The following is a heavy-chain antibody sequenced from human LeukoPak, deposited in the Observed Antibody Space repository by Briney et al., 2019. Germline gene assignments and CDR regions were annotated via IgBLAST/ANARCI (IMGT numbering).Heavy chain of an antibody. CDR3: ARFSAYSSTWGDY. CDR2: INPNSGGT. Sequence: ASAKVSCKASGYTFTAYYVHWVRQAPGQGLEWMGWINPNSGGTNYAQKFQGRVTMTRDTSISTAYMELSSLRSDDTAMYYCARFSAYSSTWGDYWGQGTLVTVSS. J-gene: IGHJ4*02. CDR1: GYTFTAYY. D-gene: IGHD2/OR15-2a*01. V-gene: IGHV1-2*02.